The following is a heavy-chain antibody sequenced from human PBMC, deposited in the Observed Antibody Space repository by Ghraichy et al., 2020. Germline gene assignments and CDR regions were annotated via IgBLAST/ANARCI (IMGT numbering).Heavy chain of an antibody. V-gene: IGHV3-13*01. CDR1: GFTFSSYD. CDR3: AGGGIWKGGGYYYGMDV. J-gene: IGHJ6*02. CDR2: IGTAGDT. D-gene: IGHD3-16*01. Sequence: GGSLRLSCAASGFTFSSYDMHWVRQATGKGLEWVSAIGTAGDTYYPGSVKGRFTISRENAKNSWYLQMNSLRAGETAGYYCAGGGIWKGGGYYYGMDVWGQGTTVTGSS.